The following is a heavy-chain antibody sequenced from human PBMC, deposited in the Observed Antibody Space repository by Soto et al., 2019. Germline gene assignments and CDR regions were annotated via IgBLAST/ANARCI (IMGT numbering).Heavy chain of an antibody. V-gene: IGHV6-1*01. CDR2: TYYRSKWYN. CDR1: GDSVSSNSAA. D-gene: IGHD6-19*01. CDR3: ARDEWLVDYYYYYGMDV. Sequence: KQSQTLSLTCAISGDSVSSNSAAWNWIRQSPSRGLEWLGRTYYRSKWYNDYAVSVKSRITINPDTSKNQFSLQLNSVTPEDTAVYYCARDEWLVDYYYYYGMDVWGQGTTVTVSS. J-gene: IGHJ6*02.